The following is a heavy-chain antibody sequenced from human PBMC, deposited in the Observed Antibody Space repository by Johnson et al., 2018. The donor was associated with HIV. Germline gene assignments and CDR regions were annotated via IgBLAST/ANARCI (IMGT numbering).Heavy chain of an antibody. V-gene: IGHV3-30*02. J-gene: IGHJ3*02. D-gene: IGHD3-10*01. CDR2: IRFDGSDE. Sequence: VQPGGSLRLSCAASGVTISSFGMHWVRQAPGKGLEWVAFIRFDGSDEYYSNSVKGRFTISRDNSKNTLYLQMNSLRAEDTAIYYCAKEWAGFGETHDTVDIWGQGTMVTVSS. CDR1: GVTISSFG. CDR3: AKEWAGFGETHDTVDI.